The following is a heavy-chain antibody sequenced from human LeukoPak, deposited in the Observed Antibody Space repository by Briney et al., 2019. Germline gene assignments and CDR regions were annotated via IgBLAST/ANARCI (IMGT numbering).Heavy chain of an antibody. CDR3: TIIPNVILFTHYFEY. Sequence: AASVKVSCKASGGTFSSYAISWVRQAPGQGLEWMGSTIPFLGTTNYAQKFQGRVTITADEPTRTAYMELTYVRSDDTAVYYCTIIPNVILFTHYFEYWGQGTLVTVSS. D-gene: IGHD2-21*01. CDR1: GGTFSSYA. J-gene: IGHJ4*02. CDR2: TIPFLGTT. V-gene: IGHV1-69*11.